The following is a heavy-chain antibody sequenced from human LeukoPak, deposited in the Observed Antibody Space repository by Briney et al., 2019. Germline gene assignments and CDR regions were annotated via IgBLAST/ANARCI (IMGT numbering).Heavy chain of an antibody. J-gene: IGHJ1*01. CDR3: ARAPSEIGGYYPEYFRH. D-gene: IGHD3-22*01. Sequence: GGPLRLSCAASGFTFSIYWMHWVRQAPGKGLVWVSRIKSDGSTNYADSVKGRFTISRDNAKNTVSLQMNSLRAEDTGVYYCARAPSEIGGYYPEYFRHWGQGTLVTVSS. CDR1: GFTFSIYW. CDR2: IKSDGST. V-gene: IGHV3-74*01.